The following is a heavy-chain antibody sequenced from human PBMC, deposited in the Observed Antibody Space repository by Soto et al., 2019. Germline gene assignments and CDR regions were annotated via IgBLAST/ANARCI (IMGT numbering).Heavy chain of an antibody. CDR2: IYYSGST. CDR3: ASGVAAAGTFYYYYGMEV. CDR1: GGSISSSSYY. J-gene: IGHJ6*02. Sequence: SETLSLTCTVSGGSISSSSYYWGWIRQPPGKGLEWIGSIYYSGSTYYNPSLKSRVTISVDTSKNQFSLKLSAVTAADTAVYYCASGVAAAGTFYYYYGMEVWGQGTTVTVSS. V-gene: IGHV4-39*01. D-gene: IGHD6-13*01.